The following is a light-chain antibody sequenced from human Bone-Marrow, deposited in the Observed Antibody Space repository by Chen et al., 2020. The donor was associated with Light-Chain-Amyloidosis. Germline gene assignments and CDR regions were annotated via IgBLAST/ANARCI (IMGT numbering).Light chain of an antibody. V-gene: IGLV2-8*01. CDR2: EVT. CDR1: SSDVGGYNY. J-gene: IGLJ1*01. Sequence: QSALTQPPSVSGSPGQSVTISCPGSSSDVGGYNYVSWYQHHPGKAPKLMIYEVTKRPSGVPDRFSGSKSGNTASLTVSGLQAEDAADYYCASYAGTSLYVFGSGTKVTVL. CDR3: ASYAGTSLYV.